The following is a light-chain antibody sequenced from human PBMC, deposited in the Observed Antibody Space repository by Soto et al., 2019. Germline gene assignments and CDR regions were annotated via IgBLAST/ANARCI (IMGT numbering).Light chain of an antibody. CDR2: GVS. CDR3: QPYNNWPLT. Sequence: IVLTQSPGTLSLSPGERATLSCRASQSGRDMYLAWYQQKPGQPPRLLIYGVSSRAYGIPDRFSGSGSGTDFTLTINSLQSEDFAIYYCQPYNNWPLTFGGGTKVDIK. CDR1: QSGRDMY. V-gene: IGKV3-20*01. J-gene: IGKJ4*01.